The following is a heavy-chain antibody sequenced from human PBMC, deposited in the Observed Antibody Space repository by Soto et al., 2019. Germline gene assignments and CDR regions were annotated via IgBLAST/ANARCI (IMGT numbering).Heavy chain of an antibody. CDR3: VRHGERGYSYGMRRIDY. CDR1: GGSISSYY. CDR2: IYYSGST. D-gene: IGHD5-18*01. Sequence: SETLSLTCTVSGGSISSYYWSWIRQPPGKGLEWIGYIYYSGSTFYNTSLKSRATIFLDTSKIHFSLKLSSVTAADTAVYYCVRHGERGYSYGMRRIDYWGQGTLVTVSS. V-gene: IGHV4-59*04. J-gene: IGHJ4*02.